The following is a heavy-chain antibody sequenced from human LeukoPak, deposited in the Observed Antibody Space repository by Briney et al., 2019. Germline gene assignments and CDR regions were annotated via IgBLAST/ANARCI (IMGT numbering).Heavy chain of an antibody. CDR3: ARASSAYFDY. V-gene: IGHV3-7*01. D-gene: IGHD6-13*01. CDR2: INQDGSEK. CDR1: GFTCSSYW. J-gene: IGHJ4*02. Sequence: GESLRLSCAASGFTCSSYWMSWVRQAPGKGREWVANINQDGSEKYYVDSVKGRFTISRDNAKNSLYLQMNSLRAEDTAVYYCARASSAYFDYWGQGTLVTVSS.